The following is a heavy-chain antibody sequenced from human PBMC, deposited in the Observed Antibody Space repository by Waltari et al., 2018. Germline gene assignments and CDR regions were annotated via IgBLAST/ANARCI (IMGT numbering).Heavy chain of an antibody. J-gene: IGHJ4*02. Sequence: QVQLQESGPGLVKPPGTLSVTCAVSGDSISGTYWWGWVRQPPGKGLEWIGQIHGSGRSNYNPSLESRVTVSIDTSNNHFSLKVTSATAADTAVYYCARDRGRGLYLDSWGQGTLVTVSP. CDR1: GDSISGTYW. CDR3: ARDRGRGLYLDS. CDR2: IHGSGRS. D-gene: IGHD2-15*01. V-gene: IGHV4-4*03.